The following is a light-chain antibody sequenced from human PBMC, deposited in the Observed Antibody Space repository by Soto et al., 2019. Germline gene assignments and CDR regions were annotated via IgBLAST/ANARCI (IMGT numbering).Light chain of an antibody. CDR3: CSYAGSIPYI. CDR1: SSDVGSFNY. J-gene: IGLJ1*01. CDR2: DVT. Sequence: QSALTQPRSVSGSPGQSVTISCTGTSSDVGSFNYVSWYQQHPGKAPKVIIFDVTKRPSGVPDRFSGSRSGNTASLTISGLQPEDEADYYCCSYAGSIPYIFGTGTKLTVL. V-gene: IGLV2-11*01.